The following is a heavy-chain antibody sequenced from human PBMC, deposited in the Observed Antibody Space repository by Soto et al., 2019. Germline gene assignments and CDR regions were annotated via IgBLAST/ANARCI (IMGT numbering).Heavy chain of an antibody. CDR1: GGSFSGFY. Sequence: PSETLSLICAVYGGSFSGFYWSWIRQPPGKGLEWIGEINHSGSTNYNPSLKSRVTISVDTSKNQFSLKLSSVTAADTAVYYCARVGHSSSSGGYYYYYYMDVWGKGTTVTVSS. J-gene: IGHJ6*03. D-gene: IGHD6-6*01. CDR2: INHSGST. V-gene: IGHV4-34*01. CDR3: ARVGHSSSSGGYYYYYYMDV.